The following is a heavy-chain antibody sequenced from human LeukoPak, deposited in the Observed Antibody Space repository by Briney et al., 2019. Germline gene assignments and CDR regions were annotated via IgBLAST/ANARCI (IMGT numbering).Heavy chain of an antibody. CDR3: AREREWSNAFDI. CDR2: ISAYNGNT. CDR1: GGTFSSYT. J-gene: IGHJ3*02. D-gene: IGHD3-3*01. Sequence: ASVKVSCKASGGTFSSYTISWVRQAPGQGLEWMGWISAYNGNTNYAQKLQGRVTMTTDTSTSTAYMELRSLRSDDTAVYYCAREREWSNAFDIWGQGTMVTVSS. V-gene: IGHV1-18*01.